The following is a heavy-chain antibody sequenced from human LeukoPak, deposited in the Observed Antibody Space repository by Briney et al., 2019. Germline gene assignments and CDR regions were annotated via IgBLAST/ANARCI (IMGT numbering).Heavy chain of an antibody. V-gene: IGHV3-23*01. CDR2: ITGDGVTT. Sequence: GGSLRLSCAASGFPFSSSAMSWVRQTPANGLEWVSSITGDGVTTYYADSVKGRFTISRDNSKNILFLQMNTLGAEDSASYFCAKERRRVDTSMIRSYYFDYWGQGTPVTVSS. J-gene: IGHJ4*02. CDR1: GFPFSSSA. D-gene: IGHD3-16*01. CDR3: AKERRRVDTSMIRSYYFDY.